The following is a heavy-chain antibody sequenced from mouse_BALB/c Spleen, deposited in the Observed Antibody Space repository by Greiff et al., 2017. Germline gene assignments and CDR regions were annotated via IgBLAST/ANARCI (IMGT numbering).Heavy chain of an antibody. CDR2: ISSGSSTI. CDR1: GFTFSSFG. J-gene: IGHJ4*01. Sequence: EVQLVESGGGLVQPGGSRKLSCAASGFTFSSFGMHWVRQAPEKGLEWVAYISSGSSTIYYADTVKGRFTISRDNPKNTLFLQMTSLRSEDTAMYYCAREGYDDAMDYWGQGTSVTVSS. CDR3: AREGYDDAMDY. V-gene: IGHV5-17*02. D-gene: IGHD2-3*01.